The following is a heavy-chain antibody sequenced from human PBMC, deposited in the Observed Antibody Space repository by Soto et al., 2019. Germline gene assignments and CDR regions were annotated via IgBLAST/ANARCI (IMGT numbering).Heavy chain of an antibody. CDR2: ISGSGGST. CDR3: ARSEGVVGVRSRWFDP. Sequence: GGSLRLSCAASGFTFSSYAMSCVRQAPGKGLEWFSAISGSGGSTYYADSVKGRFTISRDNSKNTLYLQMNSLRAEDTAVYYCARSEGVVGVRSRWFDPWGQGTLVTVS. J-gene: IGHJ5*02. CDR1: GFTFSSYA. V-gene: IGHV3-23*01. D-gene: IGHD1-26*01.